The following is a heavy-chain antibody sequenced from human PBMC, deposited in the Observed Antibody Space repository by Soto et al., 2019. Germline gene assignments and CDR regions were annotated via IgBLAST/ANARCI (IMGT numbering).Heavy chain of an antibody. D-gene: IGHD3-16*02. J-gene: IGHJ4*02. V-gene: IGHV3-11*01. CDR1: GFTFSDYY. CDR3: ARDIIITFGGIVVTGGFDY. Sequence: QVQLVESGGGLVKPGGSLRLSCAASGFTFSDYYISWIRHAPGKGLEWASYISDNGSTIYYADSVKGRFTISRDNAKNSLYLQRDTLRAEDTAVYYCARDIIITFGGIVVTGGFDYWGQGTLVTVS. CDR2: ISDNGSTI.